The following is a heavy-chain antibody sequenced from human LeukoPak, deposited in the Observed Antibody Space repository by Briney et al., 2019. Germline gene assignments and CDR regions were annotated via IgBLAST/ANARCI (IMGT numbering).Heavy chain of an antibody. CDR3: ARDHMAARPGWFDA. V-gene: IGHV1-18*01. J-gene: IGHJ5*02. Sequence: ASVKVSRKASGYTFRTFGINWVRQAPGQGLEWMGWISVYNGDTKYAQKFQGIVTMTTNTSANTTYMEVRSLTFDDTAVYYGARDHMAARPGWFDAWGQGTLVTVSA. D-gene: IGHD6-6*01. CDR2: ISVYNGDT. CDR1: GYTFRTFG.